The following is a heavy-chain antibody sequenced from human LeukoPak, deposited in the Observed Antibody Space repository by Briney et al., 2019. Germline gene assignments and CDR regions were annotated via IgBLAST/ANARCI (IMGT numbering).Heavy chain of an antibody. D-gene: IGHD6-19*01. CDR2: INHSGST. Sequence: SETLSLTCAVYGGSFSGYYWSWIRQPPGKGLEWIGEINHSGSTNYNPSLKSRVTISVDTSKNQFSLKLSSVTAADTAVYYCARASSGWGFYWGQGTLVTVSS. V-gene: IGHV4-34*01. J-gene: IGHJ4*02. CDR3: ARASSGWGFY. CDR1: GGSFSGYY.